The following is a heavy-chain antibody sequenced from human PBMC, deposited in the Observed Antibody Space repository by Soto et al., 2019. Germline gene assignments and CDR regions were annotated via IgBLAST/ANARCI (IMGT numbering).Heavy chain of an antibody. J-gene: IGHJ3*02. CDR2: INHRGTT. D-gene: IGHD2-21*01. V-gene: IGHV4-34*01. Sequence: SETLSLTCAVYGGSFSDYYWTWVRQPPGKGLEWIGEINHRGTTRYNPSLKSRVTVSVDTSKNQFSLNQRSVTAADTAVYYCARVLRASDDWQTDAFGIWGQGTMVTV. CDR3: ARVLRASDDWQTDAFGI. CDR1: GGSFSDYY.